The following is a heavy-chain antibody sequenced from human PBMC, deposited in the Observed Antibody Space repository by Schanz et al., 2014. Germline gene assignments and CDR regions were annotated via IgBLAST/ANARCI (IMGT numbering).Heavy chain of an antibody. J-gene: IGHJ4*02. CDR3: TKDKSQIAVAGLFDL. V-gene: IGHV3-9*01. CDR1: GFTFSSHW. CDR2: ISWNSGTI. D-gene: IGHD6-19*01. Sequence: EVQLVESGGGLVQPGGSLRLSCAASGFTFSSHWMHWVRQDPGKGLEWVSVISWNSGTIGYADSVKGRFTISRDNAKNSLYLQMNSLRAEDTALYYCTKDKSQIAVAGLFDLWGQGTLVTVSS.